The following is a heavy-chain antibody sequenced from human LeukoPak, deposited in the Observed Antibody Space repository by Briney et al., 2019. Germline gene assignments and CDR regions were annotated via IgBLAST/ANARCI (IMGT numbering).Heavy chain of an antibody. J-gene: IGHJ5*02. V-gene: IGHV1-2*02. Sequence: ASVKVSCKASGYTFTGYYMHWVRQAPGQGLEWMGWINPNSGVTNYAQKFQGRVTMTRDTSISTAYMELSRLRSDDTAVYYCARAKRGGYCSGGSCYYWFDPWGQGTLVTVSS. D-gene: IGHD2-15*01. CDR2: INPNSGVT. CDR1: GYTFTGYY. CDR3: ARAKRGGYCSGGSCYYWFDP.